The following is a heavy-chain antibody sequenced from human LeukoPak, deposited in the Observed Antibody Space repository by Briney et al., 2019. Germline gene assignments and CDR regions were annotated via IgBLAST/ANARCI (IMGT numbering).Heavy chain of an antibody. Sequence: SETLSLTCTVSGGSISSGDYYWTWIRQPTGKGLEWMGYIFYSGSMYYNPSLKSRLTISVDTSKNQFSLKLRSVTAADTAVYYCAGQTTVISFDYWGQGALVTVSS. J-gene: IGHJ4*02. CDR2: IFYSGSM. CDR1: GGSISSGDYY. V-gene: IGHV4-30-4*01. D-gene: IGHD4-17*01. CDR3: AGQTTVISFDY.